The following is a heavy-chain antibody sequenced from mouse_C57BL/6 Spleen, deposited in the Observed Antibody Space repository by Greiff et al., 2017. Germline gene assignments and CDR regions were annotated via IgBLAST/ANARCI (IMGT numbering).Heavy chain of an antibody. J-gene: IGHJ3*01. D-gene: IGHD2-3*01. Sequence: EVKLMESGGGLVKPGGSLKLSCAASGFTFSDYGMHWVRQAPEKGLEWVAYISSGSSTIYYADTVKGRFTISRDNAKNTLFLQMTCLRSEDTAMYYCARDDGYSFAYWGQGTLVTVSA. CDR2: ISSGSSTI. V-gene: IGHV5-17*01. CDR3: ARDDGYSFAY. CDR1: GFTFSDYG.